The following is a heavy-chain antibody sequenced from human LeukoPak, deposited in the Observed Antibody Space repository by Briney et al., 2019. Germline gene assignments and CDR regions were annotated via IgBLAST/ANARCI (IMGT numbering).Heavy chain of an antibody. D-gene: IGHD2-2*01. CDR3: ARDEGLYCSSTSCYPDV. J-gene: IGHJ6*04. V-gene: IGHV3-30*03. CDR2: ISYDGSNK. Sequence: SGGSLRLSCAASGFTFSSYGMHWVRQAPGKGLEWVAVISYDGSNKYYADSVKGRFTISRDNAKNSLYLQMNSLRAEDTAVYYCARDEGLYCSSTSCYPDVWDKGTTVTVSS. CDR1: GFTFSSYG.